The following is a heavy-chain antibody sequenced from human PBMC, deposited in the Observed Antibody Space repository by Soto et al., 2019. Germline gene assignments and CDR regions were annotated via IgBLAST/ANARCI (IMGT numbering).Heavy chain of an antibody. CDR3: ARYTPIPNAMVNWFDP. V-gene: IGHV4-59*08. Sequence: PSETLSLTCTVSGASISSYYWSWIRQSPGRGLEWIAYIYYSGIIYYNPSLESRVTISVDTSKNQFSLKLSSVTAADTAMYYCARYTPIPNAMVNWFDPWGRGTLVTVSS. CDR2: IYYSGII. J-gene: IGHJ5*02. D-gene: IGHD5-18*01. CDR1: GASISSYY.